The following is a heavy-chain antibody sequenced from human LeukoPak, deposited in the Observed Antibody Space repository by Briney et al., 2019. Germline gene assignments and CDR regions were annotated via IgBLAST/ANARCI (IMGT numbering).Heavy chain of an antibody. CDR1: GDSISSGDYS. J-gene: IGHJ4*02. Sequence: PSQTLSLTCAVSGDSISSGDYSWNWIRQPPGTGLEWIGDIYYSGGTYYNPSLKSRVTISVDTSKNQFSLKLSSVTAADTAVYYCARVASVAYFDYWGQGTLVTVSS. D-gene: IGHD6-19*01. CDR2: IYYSGGT. V-gene: IGHV4-30-4*07. CDR3: ARVASVAYFDY.